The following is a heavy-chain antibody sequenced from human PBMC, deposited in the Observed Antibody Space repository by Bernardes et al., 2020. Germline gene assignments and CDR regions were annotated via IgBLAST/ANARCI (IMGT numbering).Heavy chain of an antibody. CDR3: ARLATVTRCLDV. D-gene: IGHD4-17*01. CDR1: GYSFTRYW. V-gene: IGHV5-51*01. Sequence: GESLKNSCKGSGYSFTRYWIGWVRTMPGKGLEWMGIIYPGDSDTRYSPSFQGQVTISADKSISTAYLQWRSLKGSDTAMYYCARLATVTRCLDVWGKGTTVTVSS. J-gene: IGHJ6*04. CDR2: IYPGDSDT.